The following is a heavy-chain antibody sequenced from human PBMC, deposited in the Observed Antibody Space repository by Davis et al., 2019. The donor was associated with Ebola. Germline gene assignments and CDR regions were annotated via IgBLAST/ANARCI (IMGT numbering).Heavy chain of an antibody. Sequence: GGSLRLSCAASGFTFSSYSMNWVRQAPGKGLEWVSYISSSSSTIYYADSVKGRFTISRDNAKNSLYLQMNSLGDEDTAVYYCARDGLFRFHPYYFDYWGQGTLVTVSS. CDR2: ISSSSSTI. CDR3: ARDGLFRFHPYYFDY. J-gene: IGHJ4*02. CDR1: GFTFSSYS. V-gene: IGHV3-48*02. D-gene: IGHD2-21*01.